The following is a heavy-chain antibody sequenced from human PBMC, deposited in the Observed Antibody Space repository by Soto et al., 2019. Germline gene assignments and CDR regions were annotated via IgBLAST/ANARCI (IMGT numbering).Heavy chain of an antibody. D-gene: IGHD3-10*01. V-gene: IGHV4-59*08. J-gene: IGHJ6*02. Sequence: PSETLSLTCTVSGGSISDIYWSWIRQPPGKGLEWIGYIFHTGSTNYNPSLKSRVTISIDTSKSQFSLRLNSVTATDTAVYYCARQGFGPLHGLVAVWGQGTTVTVSS. CDR3: ARQGFGPLHGLVAV. CDR2: IFHTGST. CDR1: GGSISDIY.